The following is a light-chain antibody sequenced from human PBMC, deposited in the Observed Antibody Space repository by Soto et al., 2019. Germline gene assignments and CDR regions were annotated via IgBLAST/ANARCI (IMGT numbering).Light chain of an antibody. V-gene: IGKV3D-15*01. J-gene: IGKJ5*01. CDR1: QSVNSY. Sequence: EIVLTQSPATLSLSPGERATLSCRASQSVNSYLAWYQQKPGLPPRLLIYGASNRATGIPAKVSGSGSGTEFTLTSSSLQADDVAVYYCQQYNSWITFGQGTRLEIK. CDR2: GAS. CDR3: QQYNSWIT.